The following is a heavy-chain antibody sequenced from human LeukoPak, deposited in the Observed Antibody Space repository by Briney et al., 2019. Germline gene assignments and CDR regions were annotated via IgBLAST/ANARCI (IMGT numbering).Heavy chain of an antibody. CDR1: GYTLTGYY. J-gene: IGHJ4*02. V-gene: IGHV1-2*02. D-gene: IGHD2-2*01. CDR3: ARGRCSSRSCYLFDY. CDR2: INPNSGGT. Sequence: GASVKVSCKAAGYTLTGYYMHWVRQAPGQGLEWMGWINPNSGGTSYAQKFQGRVTMNRAKSISTAYMELSRLRSDDTAVYYCARGRCSSRSCYLFDYWGQGTLVTVSS.